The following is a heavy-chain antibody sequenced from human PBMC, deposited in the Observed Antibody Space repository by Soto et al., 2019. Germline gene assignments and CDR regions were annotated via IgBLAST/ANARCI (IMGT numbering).Heavy chain of an antibody. J-gene: IGHJ4*02. D-gene: IGHD3-9*01. V-gene: IGHV4-30-2*01. CDR3: ARGPLHYDILTGYYDY. CDR1: GGSISSGGYS. CDR2: IYHSGST. Sequence: SETLSLTCAVSGGSISSGGYSWSWIRQPPGKGLEWIGYIYHSGSTYYSPSFQGQVAISADKSISTAYLQWSSLKASDTAMYYCARGPLHYDILTGYYDYWGQGTLVTVSS.